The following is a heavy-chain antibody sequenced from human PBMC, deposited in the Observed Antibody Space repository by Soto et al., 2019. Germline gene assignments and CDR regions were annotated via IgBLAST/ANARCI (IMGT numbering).Heavy chain of an antibody. V-gene: IGHV4-30-2*01. CDR1: GGSISSGGYS. J-gene: IGHJ5*02. Sequence: SETLSLTCAVSGGSISSGGYSWSWIRQPPGKGLEWIGYIYHSGSIYYNPSLKSRVTISVGRSKNQFSLKLSSVTAADTAVYYCARVPSPWGQGTLVTVSS. CDR2: IYHSGSI. CDR3: ARVPSP.